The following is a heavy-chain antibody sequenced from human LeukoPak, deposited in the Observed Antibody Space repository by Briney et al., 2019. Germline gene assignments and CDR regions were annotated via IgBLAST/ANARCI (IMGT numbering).Heavy chain of an antibody. V-gene: IGHV3-13*01. CDR3: ARAVPYYDILTGYYLPYYYYGMDV. Sequence: GGSLRLSCAASGFTFSSYDMHWVRRATGKGLEWVSAIGTAGDTYYPGSVKGRFTISRENAKNSLYLQMNSLRAGNTAVYYCARAVPYYDILTGYYLPYYYYGMDVWGQGTTVTVSS. D-gene: IGHD3-9*01. CDR1: GFTFSSYD. CDR2: IGTAGDT. J-gene: IGHJ6*02.